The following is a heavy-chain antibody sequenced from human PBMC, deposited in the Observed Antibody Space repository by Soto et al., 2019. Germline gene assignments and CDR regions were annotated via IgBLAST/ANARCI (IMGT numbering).Heavy chain of an antibody. CDR1: GFTFSSYS. CDR3: AREEGLLNWFDP. Sequence: EVQLVESGGGLVQPGGSLRLSCAASGFTFSSYSMNWVRQAPGKGLEWVSYISGSSSTIYYADSVKGRFTISRDTAKNSLYLQMNSLRAEDTAVYYCAREEGLLNWFDPWGQGTLVTVSS. CDR2: ISGSSSTI. D-gene: IGHD1-26*01. V-gene: IGHV3-48*01. J-gene: IGHJ5*02.